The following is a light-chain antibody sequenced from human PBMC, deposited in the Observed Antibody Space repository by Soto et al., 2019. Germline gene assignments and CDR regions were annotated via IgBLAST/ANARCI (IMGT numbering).Light chain of an antibody. CDR3: QQYYSTPTWT. J-gene: IGKJ1*01. CDR1: QSVLYSSNNKNY. V-gene: IGKV4-1*01. CDR2: WAS. Sequence: DLVITQSRASLAVSLGERATINGKSRQSVLYSSNNKNYLAWYQQKPGQPPKLLIYWASTRESGVPDRFSGSGSGTDFTLTISSLQAEDVAVYYCQQYYSTPTWTFGQGTKVDIK.